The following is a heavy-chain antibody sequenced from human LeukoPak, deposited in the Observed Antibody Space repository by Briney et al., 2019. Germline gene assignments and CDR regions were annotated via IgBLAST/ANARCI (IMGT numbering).Heavy chain of an antibody. J-gene: IGHJ6*02. CDR2: INSDGSST. CDR3: ARGTINYYYYGMDV. Sequence: GGSLRLSCAASGLTFSTYWMHWVRQAPGKGLVWVSRINSDGSSTSYADSVKGRFTISRDNAKNTLYLQMNSLRAEDAAVYYCARGTINYYYYGMDVWGQGTTVTVSS. V-gene: IGHV3-74*01. CDR1: GLTFSTYW. D-gene: IGHD3-9*01.